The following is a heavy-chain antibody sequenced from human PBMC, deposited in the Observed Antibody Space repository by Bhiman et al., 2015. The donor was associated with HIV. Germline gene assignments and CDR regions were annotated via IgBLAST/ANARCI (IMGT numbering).Heavy chain of an antibody. D-gene: IGHD5-18*01. V-gene: IGHV3-48*03. CDR2: ISSSSTTI. CDR3: AREIGGYNFGLSYYYGMDV. Sequence: EVQLVESGGGLVQPGGSLRLSCAASGFTFSSYEMNWVRQAPGKGLEWVSYISSSSTTIYYADSVKGRFTTSRDNAKNSLYLQMNNLRAEDTAVYYCAREIGGYNFGLSYYYGMDVWGQGTTVTVSS. J-gene: IGHJ6*02. CDR1: GFTFSSYE.